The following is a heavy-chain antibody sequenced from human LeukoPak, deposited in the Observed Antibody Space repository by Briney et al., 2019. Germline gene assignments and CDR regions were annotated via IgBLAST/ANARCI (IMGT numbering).Heavy chain of an antibody. CDR1: GFIVNYNY. Sequence: GGSLRLSCAASGFIVNYNYMSWVRQAPGKGLEWVSVIYSGGSTYYADSVKGRFTISRDNSKNMVCLQMNSLRVEDTAVYYCARVKVGTTYWFDPWGQGTLVTVSS. CDR2: IYSGGST. CDR3: ARVKVGTTYWFDP. V-gene: IGHV3-66*01. D-gene: IGHD1-26*01. J-gene: IGHJ5*02.